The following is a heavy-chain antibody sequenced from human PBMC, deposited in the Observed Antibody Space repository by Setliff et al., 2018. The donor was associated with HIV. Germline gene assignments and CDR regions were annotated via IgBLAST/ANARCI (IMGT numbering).Heavy chain of an antibody. V-gene: IGHV3-48*04. CDR1: GFTFSSYA. Sequence: GGSLRLSCAASGFTFSSYAISWVRQAPGKGLEWVSAVSGGGSTIYYADSVKGRFTISRDNAKNSLYLQMNSLRAEDTAVYYCASGNYYDSSGSEFDPWGQGTLVTVSS. J-gene: IGHJ5*02. D-gene: IGHD3-22*01. CDR3: ASGNYYDSSGSEFDP. CDR2: VSGGGSTI.